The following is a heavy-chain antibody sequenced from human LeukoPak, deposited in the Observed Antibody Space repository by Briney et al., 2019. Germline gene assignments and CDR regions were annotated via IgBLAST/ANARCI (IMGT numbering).Heavy chain of an antibody. J-gene: IGHJ6*03. CDR1: GFTLSIYA. V-gene: IGHV3-23*01. CDR2: ISGSGTGT. D-gene: IGHD2-21*02. Sequence: PGGSLRLSCAASGFTLSIYAMTWVRQAPGKGLEWVSGISGSGTGTYYADSVKGRFTISRDNSKNTLYLQMNSLRAEDTAVYYCAKSSEFYTAATLTAYYYYYMDVWGKGTTVTVSS. CDR3: AKSSEFYTAATLTAYYYYYMDV.